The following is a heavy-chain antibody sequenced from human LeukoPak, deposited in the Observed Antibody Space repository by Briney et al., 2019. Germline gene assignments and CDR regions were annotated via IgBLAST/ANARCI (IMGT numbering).Heavy chain of an antibody. J-gene: IGHJ5*02. Sequence: ASAKVSCKASGYSFFNTGITWVRQAPGQGPEWIGWVSTYTGNTNYAEKVQGRVTMTTDTSTDTAYMELRSLISDDTAVYYCGRDEDIPTYPNWIETWGQGTLVTVSS. CDR3: GRDEDIPTYPNWIET. CDR2: VSTYTGNT. CDR1: GYSFFNTG. V-gene: IGHV1-18*01. D-gene: IGHD2-2*03.